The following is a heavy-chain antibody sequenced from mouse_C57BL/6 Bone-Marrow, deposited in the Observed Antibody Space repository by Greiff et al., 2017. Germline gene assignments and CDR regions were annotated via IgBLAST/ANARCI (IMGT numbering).Heavy chain of an antibody. Sequence: VQLQQPGAELVRPGSSVKLSCKASGYTFTSYWMHWVKQRPIQGLEWIGNIDPSESETHYNQKFKDKATLTVDKSSSTAYMQLSSLTSEDSAVYYCARGGYFDYWGQGTTLTVSS. J-gene: IGHJ2*01. CDR2: IDPSESET. D-gene: IGHD1-1*02. V-gene: IGHV1-52*01. CDR3: ARGGYFDY. CDR1: GYTFTSYW.